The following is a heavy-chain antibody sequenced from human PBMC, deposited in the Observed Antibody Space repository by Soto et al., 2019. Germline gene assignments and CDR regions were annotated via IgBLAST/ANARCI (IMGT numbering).Heavy chain of an antibody. Sequence: ASVNVSCKASGYTFTSYGISWVRQAPGQGLEWMGWISAYNGNTNYAQKLQGRVTMTTDTSTSTAYVELRSLRSDDTAVYYCARDVRITIFGVVPYYFDYWGQGTLVTVSS. D-gene: IGHD3-3*01. CDR1: GYTFTSYG. CDR3: ARDVRITIFGVVPYYFDY. V-gene: IGHV1-18*01. CDR2: ISAYNGNT. J-gene: IGHJ4*02.